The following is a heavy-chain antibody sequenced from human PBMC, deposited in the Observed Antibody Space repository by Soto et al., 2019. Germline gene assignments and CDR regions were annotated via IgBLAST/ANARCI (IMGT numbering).Heavy chain of an antibody. J-gene: IGHJ4*02. D-gene: IGHD6-13*01. CDR1: GGSISSYY. CDR3: ARESRSWYGSIWDY. CDR2: IYFSGGT. V-gene: IGHV4-59*12. Sequence: SETLSLTCTVSGGSISSYYWSWIRQPPGKELEWIGYIYFSGGTNYNPSLKSRVTISVDTPKNQFSLKLSSVTAADTAVYYCARESRSWYGSIWDYWGQGTLVTVSS.